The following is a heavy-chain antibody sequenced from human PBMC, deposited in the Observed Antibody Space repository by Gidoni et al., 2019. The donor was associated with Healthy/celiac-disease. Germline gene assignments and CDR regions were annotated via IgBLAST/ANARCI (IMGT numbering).Heavy chain of an antibody. V-gene: IGHV3-9*01. Sequence: EVQLVESGGGLVQPGRSLRLSCAASGFTFDDYAMHWVRQAPGQGLEWVSGISWNSGSIGYADSVKGRFTISRDNAKNSLYLQMNSLRAEDTALYYCAKDMGKIQLWLDRTKGAFDIWGQGTMVTVSS. CDR1: GFTFDDYA. J-gene: IGHJ3*02. CDR2: ISWNSGSI. D-gene: IGHD5-18*01. CDR3: AKDMGKIQLWLDRTKGAFDI.